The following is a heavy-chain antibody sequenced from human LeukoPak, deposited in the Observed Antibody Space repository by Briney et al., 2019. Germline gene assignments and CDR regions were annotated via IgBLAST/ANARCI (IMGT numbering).Heavy chain of an antibody. V-gene: IGHV3-30-3*01. D-gene: IGHD3-16*01. CDR2: ISYDGSNK. J-gene: IGHJ4*02. CDR1: GFTFSSYW. Sequence: PGGSLRLSCAASGFTFSSYWMHWVRQAPGKGLEWVAVISYDGSNKYYADSVKGRFTISRDNSKNTLYLQINSLRAEDTAVYYCARDLGYSFDYWGQGTLVTVSS. CDR3: ARDLGYSFDY.